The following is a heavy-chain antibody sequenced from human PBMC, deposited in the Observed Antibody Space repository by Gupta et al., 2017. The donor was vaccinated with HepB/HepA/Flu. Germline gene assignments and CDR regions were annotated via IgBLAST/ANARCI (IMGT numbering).Heavy chain of an antibody. CDR2: IYIGDTT. D-gene: IGHD6-13*01. CDR1: GFTVSSNY. J-gene: IGHJ6*03. V-gene: IGHV3-53*01. CDR3: ARGYGSSAMDV. Sequence: EVQLVESGGGLIQPGGSLRLSCAASGFTVSSNYMNWVRQAPGKGLERVSVIYIGDTTNYADSVKGRFTISRDNSKNMLYLQMNRLRAEDTAVYYGARGYGSSAMDVWGKGTTVTVSS.